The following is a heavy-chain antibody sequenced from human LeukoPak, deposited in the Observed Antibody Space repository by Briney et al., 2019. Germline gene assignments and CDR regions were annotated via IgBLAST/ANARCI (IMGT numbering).Heavy chain of an antibody. D-gene: IGHD3-16*01. Sequence: SVKVSCKASGGTFSSYAISWVRQAPGQGLEWMGGIIPIFDTANYAQKFQGRVTITTDESTSTAYMELSSLRSEDTAVYYCARESRGMTLWFDPWGQGTLVTVSS. V-gene: IGHV1-69*05. CDR3: ARESRGMTLWFDP. CDR2: IIPIFDTA. J-gene: IGHJ5*02. CDR1: GGTFSSYA.